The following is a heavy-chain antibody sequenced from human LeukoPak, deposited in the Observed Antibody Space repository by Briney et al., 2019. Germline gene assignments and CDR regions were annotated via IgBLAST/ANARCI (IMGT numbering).Heavy chain of an antibody. Sequence: PGGSLRLSCAASGFTFSSYWMSWVRQAPGKGLEWVANIKQDGSEKYYVDSVKGRFTISRDNAKNSLYLQMNSLRAEDTAVYYCAREHSGSYYDEAYYFDYWGQGTLVTVSS. D-gene: IGHD1-26*01. V-gene: IGHV3-7*01. CDR2: IKQDGSEK. CDR1: GFTFSSYW. J-gene: IGHJ4*02. CDR3: AREHSGSYYDEAYYFDY.